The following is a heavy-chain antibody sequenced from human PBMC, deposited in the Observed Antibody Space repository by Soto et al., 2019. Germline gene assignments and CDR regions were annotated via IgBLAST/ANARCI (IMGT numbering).Heavy chain of an antibody. J-gene: IGHJ3*01. CDR2: SLPILGTT. Sequence: QVQLVQSGAEVKKPGSSVKVSCEASGGNFRSYGMSCVRQAPGQGLEWMGGSLPILGTTSYAPKFQDRVTITADEKTGTTYMELTGLRFEDTAVYYCAREGSGTYGGAFDVWGQGTMVTVIS. V-gene: IGHV1-69*01. CDR1: GGNFRSYG. D-gene: IGHD6-19*01. CDR3: AREGSGTYGGAFDV.